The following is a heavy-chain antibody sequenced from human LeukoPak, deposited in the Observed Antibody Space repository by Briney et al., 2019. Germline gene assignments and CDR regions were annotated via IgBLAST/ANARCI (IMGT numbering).Heavy chain of an antibody. Sequence: PGGSLRLSCAASGFTFSSYGMSWVRQAPGKGLEWVSAISGSGGSTYYADSVKGRFTISRDNAKNSLYLQMNSLRAEDTAVYYCARVRNDNDAFDIWGQGTMVTVSS. J-gene: IGHJ3*02. CDR1: GFTFSSYG. V-gene: IGHV3-23*01. CDR3: ARVRNDNDAFDI. CDR2: ISGSGGST. D-gene: IGHD1-14*01.